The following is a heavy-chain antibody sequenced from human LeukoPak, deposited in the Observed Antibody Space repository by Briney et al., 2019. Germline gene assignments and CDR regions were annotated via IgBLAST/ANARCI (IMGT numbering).Heavy chain of an antibody. CDR2: INSDGSST. Sequence: PGGSLRLSCAASGFTFSSYWMHWVRQAPGKGLVWVSRINSDGSSTSYADSVKGRFTISRDSAKNTLYLQMNSLRAEDTAVYYCARIGVFRTYMAFDYWGQGTLVTVSS. V-gene: IGHV3-74*01. CDR3: ARIGVFRTYMAFDY. D-gene: IGHD3-3*01. J-gene: IGHJ4*02. CDR1: GFTFSSYW.